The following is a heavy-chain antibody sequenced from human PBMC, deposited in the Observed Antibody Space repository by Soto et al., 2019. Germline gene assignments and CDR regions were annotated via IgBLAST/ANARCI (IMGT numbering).Heavy chain of an antibody. J-gene: IGHJ3*02. D-gene: IGHD3-22*01. Sequence: QVQLVQSGAEVKKPGASVKVSCKASGYTFTSYAMHWVRQAPGQRLEWMGWINAGNGNTEYSQNFQGRVTITRDTSASTADMELSSLRSEDTAVYYCARRKDYYDSSGNLDAFDIWGQGTMVTVSS. CDR1: GYTFTSYA. CDR3: ARRKDYYDSSGNLDAFDI. CDR2: INAGNGNT. V-gene: IGHV1-3*01.